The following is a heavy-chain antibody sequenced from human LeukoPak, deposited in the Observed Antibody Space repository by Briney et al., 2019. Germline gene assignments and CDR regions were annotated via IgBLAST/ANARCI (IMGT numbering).Heavy chain of an antibody. J-gene: IGHJ4*02. CDR1: GFSFSRYW. D-gene: IGHD3-22*01. V-gene: IGHV3-7*01. CDR3: ARARAGYYDSSGYWGYFDY. CDR2: INQDGSDK. Sequence: PGESLRLPCAASGFSFSRYWMSWVRQTPGKGLESVANINQDGSDKYYVDSVKGRFTISRDNAKNSLYLQMNSLRAEDTAVYYCARARAGYYDSSGYWGYFDYWGQGTLVTVSS.